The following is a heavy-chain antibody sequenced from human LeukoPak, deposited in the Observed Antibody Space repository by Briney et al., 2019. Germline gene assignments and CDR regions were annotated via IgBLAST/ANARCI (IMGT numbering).Heavy chain of an antibody. CDR2: IYYSGST. J-gene: IGHJ4*02. V-gene: IGHV4-39*01. Sequence: WIRQPPGKGLEWIGSIYYSGSTYYNPSLKSRVTISVETSKNQFSLNLRSVTAADTAVYYCARHDGGYDWGPFHSWGQGALVTVSS. CDR3: ARHDGGYDWGPFHS. D-gene: IGHD5-12*01.